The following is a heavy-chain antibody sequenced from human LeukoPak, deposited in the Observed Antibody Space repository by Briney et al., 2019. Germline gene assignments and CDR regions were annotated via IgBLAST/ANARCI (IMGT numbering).Heavy chain of an antibody. V-gene: IGHV4-61*09. CDR3: TSLNSGYGGWFDH. J-gene: IGHJ5*02. D-gene: IGHD5-12*01. Sequence: SQTLSLTCTVSGDSISSGDYYWSWIRQPAGKGLEWIGEINQSGSTNYNPSLKSRVTISVDTSKNQFSLKLSSVTAADTAVYYCTSLNSGYGGWFDHWGQGTLVTVSS. CDR1: GDSISSGDYY. CDR2: INQSGST.